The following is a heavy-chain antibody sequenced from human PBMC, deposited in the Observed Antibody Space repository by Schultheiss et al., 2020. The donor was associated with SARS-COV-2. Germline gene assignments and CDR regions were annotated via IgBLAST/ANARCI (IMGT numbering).Heavy chain of an antibody. D-gene: IGHD6-19*01. CDR1: GGSISSYY. CDR3: ARGYSSGWRALYYFDY. V-gene: IGHV2-70*18. CDR2: IDWDDDK. Sequence: TLSLTCTVSGGSISSYYWSWIRQPPGKALEWLALIDWDDDKYYSTSLKTRLTISKDTSKSQVVLTMTNMDPVDTATYYCARGYSSGWRALYYFDYWGQGTLVTVSS. J-gene: IGHJ4*02.